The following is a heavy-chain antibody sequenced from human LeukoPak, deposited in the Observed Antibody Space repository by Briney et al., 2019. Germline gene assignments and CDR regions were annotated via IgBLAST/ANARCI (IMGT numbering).Heavy chain of an antibody. CDR3: ARAELGGSGLYWGFDP. D-gene: IGHD3-10*01. J-gene: IGHJ5*02. CDR1: VGTFSSYA. CDR2: IIPIFGTA. V-gene: IGHV1-69*13. Sequence: GASVNVSCKASVGTFSSYAISWVRQAAGQGLEWMGGIIPIFGTANYAQKFQGRVTITEDESTSTVYMELRSLRSEDTAVYYGARAELGGSGLYWGFDPWGQGTLVTVSA.